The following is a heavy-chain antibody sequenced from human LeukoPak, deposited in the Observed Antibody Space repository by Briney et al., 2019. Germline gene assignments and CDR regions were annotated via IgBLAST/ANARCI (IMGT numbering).Heavy chain of an antibody. J-gene: IGHJ4*02. Sequence: PSETLSLTCTVSGGSISSSSYYWGWIRQPPGKGLEWIGEINHSGSTNYNPSLKSRVTISVDTSKNQFSLKLSSVTAADTAVYYCARRRWLHYIDYWGQGTLVTVSS. D-gene: IGHD5-24*01. CDR2: INHSGST. CDR3: ARRRWLHYIDY. V-gene: IGHV4-39*07. CDR1: GGSISSSSYY.